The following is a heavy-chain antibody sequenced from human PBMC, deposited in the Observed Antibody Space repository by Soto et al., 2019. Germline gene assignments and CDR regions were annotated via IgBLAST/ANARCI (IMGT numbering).Heavy chain of an antibody. V-gene: IGHV1-46*01. CDR2: INPRGGRP. D-gene: IGHD2-21*02. J-gene: IGHJ3*02. Sequence: AASVKVSCKASAYTFTNSFIHWVRQAPGQGLEWMGLINPRGGRPNYAPKFQDRVTMTCDMFTATAYMELGSVISDDTAIYYCARENMGDSTAVPDIWGQGTMVTVSS. CDR1: AYTFTNSF. CDR3: ARENMGDSTAVPDI.